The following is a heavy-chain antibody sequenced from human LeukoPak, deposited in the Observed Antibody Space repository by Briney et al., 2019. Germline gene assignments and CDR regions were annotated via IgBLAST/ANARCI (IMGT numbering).Heavy chain of an antibody. CDR3: ARDWGYYYDSSGY. D-gene: IGHD3-22*01. V-gene: IGHV1-46*01. Sequence: ASVKVSCKASGYTFTSYYMHWVRQAPGQGLEWMGIINPSGGSTSYAQKFQGRVTMTRDMSTSTVYMELSRLRSDDTAVYYCARDWGYYYDSSGYWGQGTLVTVSS. CDR2: INPSGGST. CDR1: GYTFTSYY. J-gene: IGHJ4*02.